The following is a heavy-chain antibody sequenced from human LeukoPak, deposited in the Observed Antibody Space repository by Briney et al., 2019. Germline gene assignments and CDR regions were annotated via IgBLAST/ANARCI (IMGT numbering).Heavy chain of an antibody. Sequence: GGSLRLSCAASGFTFSNYGMHWVRQAPGKGLEWVAVIWYDGSNKYYVDSVKGRFTISRDNSKTTLYLQMNSLRAEDTAVYYCAKDKAAIPVAFDIWGQGTMVTVSS. CDR1: GFTFSNYG. V-gene: IGHV3-33*06. J-gene: IGHJ3*02. CDR3: AKDKAAIPVAFDI. D-gene: IGHD6-13*01. CDR2: IWYDGSNK.